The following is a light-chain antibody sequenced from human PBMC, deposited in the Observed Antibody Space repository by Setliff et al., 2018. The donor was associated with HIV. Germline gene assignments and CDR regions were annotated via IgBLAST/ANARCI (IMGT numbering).Light chain of an antibody. CDR1: SRDVGGYNY. V-gene: IGLV2-14*01. CDR2: EVR. J-gene: IGLJ1*01. CDR3: SSYAITNTLP. Sequence: QSALTQPXSVSGSPGQSITISCTGTSRDVGGYNYVSWYQQHPGKAPKLIIYEVRNRPSGVSNRFSGSKSGNTASLTISGLQAEDEADYYRSSYAITNTLPFGXXTKVTVL.